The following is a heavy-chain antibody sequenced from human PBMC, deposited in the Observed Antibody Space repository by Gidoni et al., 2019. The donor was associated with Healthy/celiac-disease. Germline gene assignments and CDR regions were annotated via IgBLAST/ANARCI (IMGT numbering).Heavy chain of an antibody. CDR1: GLPFRSYA. J-gene: IGHJ6*04. V-gene: IGHV3-30-3*01. D-gene: IGHD2-2*01. Sequence: QVQLVESGGGVVQPGRSLRLSCAASGLPFRSYAMHWARQAPGKGLEWVAVISYDGSNKYYADSVKGRFTISRDNSKNTLYLQMNSLRAEDTAVYYCAREFYCSSTSCSDYYYYYGMDVWGKGTTVTVSS. CDR2: ISYDGSNK. CDR3: AREFYCSSTSCSDYYYYYGMDV.